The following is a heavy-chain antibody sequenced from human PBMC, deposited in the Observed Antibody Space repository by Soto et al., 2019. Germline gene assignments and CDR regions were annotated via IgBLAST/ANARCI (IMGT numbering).Heavy chain of an antibody. Sequence: GGSLRLSCAASGFTFSSYAMHWVRQAPGKGLEWVAVISYDGSNKYYADSVKGRFTISRDNSKNTLYLQMNSLRAEDTAVYYCARDSKAAFDYWGQGTLVTVSS. D-gene: IGHD2-15*01. CDR1: GFTFSSYA. J-gene: IGHJ4*02. CDR2: ISYDGSNK. CDR3: ARDSKAAFDY. V-gene: IGHV3-30-3*01.